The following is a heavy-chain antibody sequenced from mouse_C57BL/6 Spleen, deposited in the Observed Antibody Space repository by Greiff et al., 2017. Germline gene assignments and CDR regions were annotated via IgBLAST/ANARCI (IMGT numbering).Heavy chain of an antibody. J-gene: IGHJ2*01. CDR1: GYSITSGYY. CDR3: ALTVVHYFDY. CDR2: ISYDGST. D-gene: IGHD1-1*01. V-gene: IGHV3-6*01. Sequence: EVQLVESGPGLVKPSQSLSLTCSVTGYSITSGYYWNWIRQFPGNKLEWMGYISYDGSTNYNPSLKNRISITRDTSKNQFFLKLNSVTTEETATYYCALTVVHYFDYWGQGTTLTVSS.